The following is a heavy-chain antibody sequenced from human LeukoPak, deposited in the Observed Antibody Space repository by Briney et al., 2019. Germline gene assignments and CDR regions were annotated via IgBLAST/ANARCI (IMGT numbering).Heavy chain of an antibody. D-gene: IGHD2-15*01. V-gene: IGHV1-46*01. J-gene: IGHJ1*01. CDR2: INPRAGSP. CDR1: GYTFTGYY. Sequence: ASVKVSCKASGYTFTGYYMHGVRQAPGQGLEWMGVINPRAGSPSYAQTFQGRPTMPRDTPTSTVYMELSSLRSEDTAVYYCAREYCRGGTYREYFQHWGQGTLVTVSS. CDR3: AREYCRGGTYREYFQH.